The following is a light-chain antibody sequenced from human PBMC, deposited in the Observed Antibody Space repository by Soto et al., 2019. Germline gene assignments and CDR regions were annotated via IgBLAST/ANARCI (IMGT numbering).Light chain of an antibody. V-gene: IGKV1-16*01. J-gene: IGKJ1*01. CDR2: GAS. Sequence: DIRMTQSPSSLSASVGDRVTITCRASLTIGDSLSWFQQKVGKPPTLLIYGASALQSGVPARFSGSGSGTDFTLTINNMQPDDFATYYCQQYYSYWTFGQGTKVDIK. CDR3: QQYYSYWT. CDR1: LTIGDS.